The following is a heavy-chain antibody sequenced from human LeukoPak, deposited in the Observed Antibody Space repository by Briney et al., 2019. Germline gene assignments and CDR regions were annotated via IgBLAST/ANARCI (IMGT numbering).Heavy chain of an antibody. CDR3: ARVKEDAFDI. Sequence: EASVKVSCKASGYIFTDYYMHWVRQATGQGLEYMGWMHPNSGDTGYAQKFQGRVTMTRNTSISTAYMELRSLRSEDTAVYYCARVKEDAFDIWGQGTMVTVSS. CDR2: MHPNSGDT. V-gene: IGHV1-8*02. J-gene: IGHJ3*02. CDR1: GYIFTDYY.